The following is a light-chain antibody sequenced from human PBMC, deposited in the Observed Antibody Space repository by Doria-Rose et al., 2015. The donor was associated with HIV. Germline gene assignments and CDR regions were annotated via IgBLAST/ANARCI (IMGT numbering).Light chain of an antibody. CDR3: QQFDSFPRT. CDR1: QGISRY. V-gene: IGKV1-9*01. J-gene: IGKJ1*01. Sequence: TQSPSFLSASVGVRVTITRRASQGISRYLAWYQQKPGKAPTLLIFGASTLQSGVPSRFSGSGSGTEFTLTISSLQPEDFATYYCQQFDSFPRTFGQGTKVELK. CDR2: GAS.